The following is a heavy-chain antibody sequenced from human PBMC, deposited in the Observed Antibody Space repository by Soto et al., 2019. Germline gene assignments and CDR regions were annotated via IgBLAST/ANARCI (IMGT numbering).Heavy chain of an antibody. Sequence: SVKVSCKASGGAFSSYAISWVRQAPGQGLEWMGGIIPIFGTANYAQKFQGRVTITADESTSTAYMELSSLRSEDTAVYYCARNGRVSVTMILKNWFDPWGQGTLVTVSS. D-gene: IGHD3-22*01. CDR1: GGAFSSYA. CDR2: IIPIFGTA. J-gene: IGHJ5*02. CDR3: ARNGRVSVTMILKNWFDP. V-gene: IGHV1-69*13.